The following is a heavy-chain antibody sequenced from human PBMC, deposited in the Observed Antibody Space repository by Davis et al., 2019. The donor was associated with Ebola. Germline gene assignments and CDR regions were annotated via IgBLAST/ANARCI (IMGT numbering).Heavy chain of an antibody. J-gene: IGHJ6*04. CDR3: ARGWLRRGLDA. CDR1: GDSVSIGG. Sequence: HSQTLSLTCAISGDSVSIGGWNWIRHSPSRGLEWLGRTYYSSKWYNDYAVSVKSRITINPDTSKNQFSLHLNSVTPEDTALYFCARGWLRRGLDAWGEGTAVTVSS. V-gene: IGHV6-1*01. CDR2: TYYSSKWYN. D-gene: IGHD3-10*01.